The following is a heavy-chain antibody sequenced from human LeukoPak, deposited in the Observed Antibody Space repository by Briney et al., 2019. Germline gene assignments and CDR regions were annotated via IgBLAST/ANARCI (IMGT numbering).Heavy chain of an antibody. CDR3: ARAEKVERATLTFNWVRPERRYYSGLDV. CDR2: IHYSGST. J-gene: IGHJ6*02. D-gene: IGHD1-14*01. CDR1: GGSISSYY. Sequence: PSETLSLTCTVSGGSISSYYWSWIRQPPGKGLEWIGYIHYSGSTNYNPSLRSRVTISVDTSKNQFSLRLNSVTAADTAVYYCARAEKVERATLTFNWVRPERRYYSGLDVWGQGSAVIVSS. V-gene: IGHV4-59*12.